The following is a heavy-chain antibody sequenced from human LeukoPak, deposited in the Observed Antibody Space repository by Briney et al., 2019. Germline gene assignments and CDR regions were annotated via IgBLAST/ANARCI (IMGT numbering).Heavy chain of an antibody. V-gene: IGHV3-9*01. Sequence: GGSLRLSCAASGFTFDDYAMHWVRQAPGKGLEWVSGISWNSGSIGYADSVKGRFTISRDNAKNSLYLQMNSLRAEDTALYYCAKETPLNYYGSSGPIDYWGQGTLVTVSS. CDR2: ISWNSGSI. CDR1: GFTFDDYA. D-gene: IGHD3-22*01. J-gene: IGHJ4*02. CDR3: AKETPLNYYGSSGPIDY.